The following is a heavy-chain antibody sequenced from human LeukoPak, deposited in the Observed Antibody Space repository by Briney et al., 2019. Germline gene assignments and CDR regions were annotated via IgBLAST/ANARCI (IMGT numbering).Heavy chain of an antibody. D-gene: IGHD7-27*01. CDR3: GNALGI. J-gene: IGHJ4*02. CDR2: ISGNGGHDT. CDR1: GVTIVGYA. Sequence: GGALRISCGGSGVTIVGYAMTWARQVSGKGLEWVSSISGNGGHDTHYGDSVKGRFTISRDDSKNTLYLQMNRLRVEDTAVYYCGNALGIWGQGALVTVSS. V-gene: IGHV3-23*02.